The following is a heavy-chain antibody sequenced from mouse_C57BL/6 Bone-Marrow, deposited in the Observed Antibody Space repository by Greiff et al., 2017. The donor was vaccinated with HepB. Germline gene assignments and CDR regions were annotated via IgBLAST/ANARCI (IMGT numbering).Heavy chain of an antibody. CDR3: TTLGSNPDY. CDR2: IDPENGDT. Sequence: VHVKQSGAELVRPGASVKLSCTASGFNIKDDYMHWVKQRPEQGLEWIGWIDPENGDTEYASKFQGKATITADTSSNTAYLQLSSLTSEDTAVYYCTTLGSNPDYWGQGTTLTVSS. CDR1: GFNIKDDY. J-gene: IGHJ2*01. D-gene: IGHD2-5*01. V-gene: IGHV14-4*01.